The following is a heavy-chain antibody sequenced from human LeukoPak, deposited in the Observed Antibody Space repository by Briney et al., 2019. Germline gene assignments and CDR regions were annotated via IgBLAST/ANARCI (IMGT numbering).Heavy chain of an antibody. Sequence: SETLSLTCTVSGGSISSSSYYWGWIRQPPGKGLEWIGSIYYSGSTYYNPSLKSRVTISVDTSKNQFSLKLSSVTAADTAVYYCARDALGLQYGLLYYFDYWGQGTLVTVSS. D-gene: IGHD4-11*01. J-gene: IGHJ4*02. CDR2: IYYSGST. CDR3: ARDALGLQYGLLYYFDY. CDR1: GGSISSSSYY. V-gene: IGHV4-39*07.